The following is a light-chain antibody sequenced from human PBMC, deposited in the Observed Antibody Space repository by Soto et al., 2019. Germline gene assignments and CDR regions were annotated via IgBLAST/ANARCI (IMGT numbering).Light chain of an antibody. CDR2: DVN. V-gene: IGLV2-14*01. CDR3: TSYTAKNTRV. J-gene: IGLJ1*01. Sequence: ALTQPASVSGSPGQSITISCSGPTSDIHDFNSISWYRHHPGKAPRLIVYDVNKRPSGISPRFSGSKSGLTASLTISGLQGEDEADYSCTSYTAKNTRVFWTGTKVTVL. CDR1: TSDIHDFNS.